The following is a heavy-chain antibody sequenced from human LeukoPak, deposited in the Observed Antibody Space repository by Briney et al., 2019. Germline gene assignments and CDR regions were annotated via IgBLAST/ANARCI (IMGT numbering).Heavy chain of an antibody. CDR1: GFTFSSYA. Sequence: GGSLRLSCAASGFTFSSYAMHWVRQAPGKGLEWVAVISYGGSNKYYADSVKGRFTISRDNSKNTLYLQMNSLRAEDTAVYYCARGCPTVSDSYYFDYWGQGTLVTVSS. J-gene: IGHJ4*02. D-gene: IGHD4-17*01. CDR3: ARGCPTVSDSYYFDY. CDR2: ISYGGSNK. V-gene: IGHV3-30*04.